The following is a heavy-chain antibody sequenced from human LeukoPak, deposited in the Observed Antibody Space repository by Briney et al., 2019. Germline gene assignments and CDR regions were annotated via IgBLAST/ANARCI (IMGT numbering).Heavy chain of an antibody. CDR1: GGSISSSGYF. CDR3: ARQQNSGYGLPFDC. D-gene: IGHD5-12*01. Sequence: SETLSLTCTVSGGSISSSGYFWGWFRQPPGKGLEWIGSISYSGSTYYNPSLKSRVTISVDTSKNQFSLKLSSVTAADTAVYYCARQQNSGYGLPFDCWGQGTLVTVSS. J-gene: IGHJ4*02. V-gene: IGHV4-39*01. CDR2: ISYSGST.